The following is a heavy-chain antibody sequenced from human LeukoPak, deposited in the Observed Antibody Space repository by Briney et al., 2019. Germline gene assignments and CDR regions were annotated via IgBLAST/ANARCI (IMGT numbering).Heavy chain of an antibody. CDR1: GGSISSGSYH. D-gene: IGHD7-27*01. J-gene: IGHJ3*02. Sequence: SETLSLTCTVSGGSISSGSYHWSWIRQPAGKGLEWIGRIYTSGSTNYNPSLKSRVTISVDTSKNQFSLKLSSVTAAYTAVYYCAISTGRDDAFDIWGQGTMVTVSS. CDR3: AISTGRDDAFDI. CDR2: IYTSGST. V-gene: IGHV4-61*02.